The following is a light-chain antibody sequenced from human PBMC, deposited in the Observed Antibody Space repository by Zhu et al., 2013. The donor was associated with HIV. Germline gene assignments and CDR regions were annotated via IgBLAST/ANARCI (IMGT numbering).Light chain of an antibody. V-gene: IGKV1-33*01. J-gene: IGKJ4*01. Sequence: DIQMTQSPSSLSASVGDRVTITCQASQDISNYLNWYQQKPGKAPKLLIYDASNLETGVPSRFSGSGSGTDFTFTISSLQPEDIATYYCQQYDNFLSFGGGTKVEIK. CDR1: QDISNY. CDR3: QQYDNFLS. CDR2: DAS.